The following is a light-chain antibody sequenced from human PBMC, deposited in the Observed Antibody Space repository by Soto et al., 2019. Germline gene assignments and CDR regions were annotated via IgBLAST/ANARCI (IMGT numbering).Light chain of an antibody. CDR2: EDN. V-gene: IGLV6-57*04. CDR3: QSYDSSNHVV. J-gene: IGLJ2*01. CDR1: SGNIASNY. Sequence: NFMLTQPHSVSESPGKTVTISCTRSSGNIASNYVQWYQQRPGSAPTTVIYEDNQRPSGVPDRFSGSIDSSSNSASLTISRLKTEDEADYYCQSYDSSNHVVFGGGTKLTVL.